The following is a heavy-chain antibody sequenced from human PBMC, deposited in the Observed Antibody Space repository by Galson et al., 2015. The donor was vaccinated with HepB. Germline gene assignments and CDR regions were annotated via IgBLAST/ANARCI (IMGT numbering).Heavy chain of an antibody. V-gene: IGHV4-59*12. CDR2: INSRGST. CDR3: ARERVGGDFDH. Sequence: SETLSLTCTVSGGALSSYHWTWIRQPPGKGLEWVGYINSRGSTDYNPSLKSRVSISVDTSKKQFSLRLSSVTAADTAVYYCARERVGGDFDHWGQGTPVTVSS. CDR1: GGALSSYH. D-gene: IGHD2-2*01. J-gene: IGHJ4*02.